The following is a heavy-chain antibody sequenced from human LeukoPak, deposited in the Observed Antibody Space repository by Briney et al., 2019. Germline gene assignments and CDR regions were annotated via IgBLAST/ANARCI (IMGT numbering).Heavy chain of an antibody. J-gene: IGHJ4*02. Sequence: GGSLRLSCAASGFTFSSYSMNWVRQAPGKGLEWVSYISSSSSTIYYADSVKGRFTISRDNSKNTLYLQMNSLRAEDTAVYYCATYQQLVPFDYWGQGTLVTVSS. D-gene: IGHD6-13*01. V-gene: IGHV3-48*01. CDR1: GFTFSSYS. CDR2: ISSSSSTI. CDR3: ATYQQLVPFDY.